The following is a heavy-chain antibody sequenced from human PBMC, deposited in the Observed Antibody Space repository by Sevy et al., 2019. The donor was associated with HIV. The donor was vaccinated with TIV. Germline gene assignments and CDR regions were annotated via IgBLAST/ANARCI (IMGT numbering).Heavy chain of an antibody. V-gene: IGHV3-23*01. J-gene: IGHJ5*02. Sequence: GGSLRLSCAASGFTFSSYAMSWVRQAPGKGLEWVSAISGSGGGTFYADSVKGRFTISRDNSKNTLYLQMNSLRAEDMAVYYCATTLSGGYSSSWYPDWFDPWGQGTLVTVSS. CDR3: ATTLSGGYSSSWYPDWFDP. D-gene: IGHD6-13*01. CDR2: ISGSGGGT. CDR1: GFTFSSYA.